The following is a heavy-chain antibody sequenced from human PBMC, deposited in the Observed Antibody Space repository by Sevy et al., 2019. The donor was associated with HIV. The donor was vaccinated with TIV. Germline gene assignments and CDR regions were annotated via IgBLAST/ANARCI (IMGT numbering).Heavy chain of an antibody. J-gene: IGHJ6*02. CDR3: AKRVAAAGTYYYYYYGMDV. CDR1: GFTFSSYA. D-gene: IGHD6-13*01. CDR2: ISGSGGST. Sequence: GGSLRLSCAASGFTFSSYAMSWVRQAPGKGLEWVSAISGSGGSTYYADSVKGRFTISRYNSKNTLYLQMNSLRAEDTAVYYCAKRVAAAGTYYYYYYGMDVWGQGTTVTVSS. V-gene: IGHV3-23*01.